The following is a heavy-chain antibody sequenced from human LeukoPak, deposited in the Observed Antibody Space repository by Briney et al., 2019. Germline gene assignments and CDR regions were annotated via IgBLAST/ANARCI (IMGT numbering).Heavy chain of an antibody. CDR3: AAELYSGSYGRCCSFAF. Sequence: SVKVSCKASGFTFSNSAMQWVRQARGQRLEWIGWIIVGSGKTHYAQNFQERVTITRDMSTNTAYMELNSLRSEDTAVYYCAAELYSGSYGRCCSFAFWGQGTLVTVSS. V-gene: IGHV1-58*02. J-gene: IGHJ4*02. D-gene: IGHD1-26*01. CDR1: GFTFSNSA. CDR2: IIVGSGKT.